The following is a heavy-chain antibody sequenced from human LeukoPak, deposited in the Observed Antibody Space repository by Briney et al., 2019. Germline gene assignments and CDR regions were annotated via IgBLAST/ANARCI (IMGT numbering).Heavy chain of an antibody. J-gene: IGHJ4*02. D-gene: IGHD4-23*01. CDR2: IYYSGST. V-gene: IGHV4-30-4*08. Sequence: SQTLSLTCTVSGGSISSGDYYWSWIRQPPGKGLEWIGYIYYSGSTYYNPSLKSRVTISVDTSKNQFPLKLSSVTAADTAVYYCARTTMTTVVYDYWGQGTLVTVSS. CDR1: GGSISSGDYY. CDR3: ARTTMTTVVYDY.